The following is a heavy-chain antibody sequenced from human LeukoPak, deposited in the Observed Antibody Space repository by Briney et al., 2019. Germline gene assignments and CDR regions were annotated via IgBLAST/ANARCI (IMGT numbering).Heavy chain of an antibody. D-gene: IGHD6-19*01. CDR2: IQYDGNKR. V-gene: IGHV3-30*02. CDR3: ANTMYSSAWSPFDY. J-gene: IGHJ4*02. CDR1: TFTLSSYG. Sequence: GGSLRLSCAASTFTLSSYGMLWVRQAPGKGLEWVAFIQYDGNKRYYADSVKGRFTISRDNSKNTLYLQMNSLRPDDTALYYCANTMYSSAWSPFDYWGRGTLVTVSS.